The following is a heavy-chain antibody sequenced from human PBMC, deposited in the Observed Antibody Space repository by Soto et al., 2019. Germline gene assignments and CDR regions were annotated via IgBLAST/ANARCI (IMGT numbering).Heavy chain of an antibody. D-gene: IGHD3-10*01. CDR1: GFTFSSYW. Sequence: EVQLVESGGGLVQPGGSLRLSCAASGFTFSSYWMSWVRQAPGKGLEWVANIKQDGGEKHYVDSVKGRLTIPRDNAKNSLYLRMNRLRAEDTAMYYCARGWAWFGEFPSDMDVWGKGTTVTVSS. CDR3: ARGWAWFGEFPSDMDV. J-gene: IGHJ6*03. V-gene: IGHV3-7*01. CDR2: IKQDGGEK.